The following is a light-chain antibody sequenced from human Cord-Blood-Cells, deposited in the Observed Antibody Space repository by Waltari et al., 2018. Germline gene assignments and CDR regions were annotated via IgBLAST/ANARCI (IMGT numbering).Light chain of an antibody. CDR1: QSISSY. J-gene: IGKJ1*01. V-gene: IGKV1-39*01. CDR2: AAS. CDR3: QQSYSTPWT. Sequence: DIQMTQSPSSLSASVGDRVTIPCRASQSISSYLNWYQQKPGKAPKLLIYAASSLQSGVPSRVSGSGSGTDFTLTISSLQPEDFATYYCQQSYSTPWTFGQGTKVEIK.